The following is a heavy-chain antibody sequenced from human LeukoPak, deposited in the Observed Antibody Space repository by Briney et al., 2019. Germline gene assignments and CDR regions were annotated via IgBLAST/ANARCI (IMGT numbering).Heavy chain of an antibody. CDR3: AKNPPGIAVGFPFFYYYYMDV. V-gene: IGHV3-21*04. CDR2: ISSSSSYI. J-gene: IGHJ6*03. CDR1: GFTFSSYS. D-gene: IGHD6-19*01. Sequence: RSGGSLRLSCAASGFTFSSYSMNWVRQAPGKGLEWVSSISSSSSYIYYADSVKGRFTISRDNSKNTLYLQMNSLRAEDTAVYYCAKNPPGIAVGFPFFYYYYMDVWGKGTTVTVSS.